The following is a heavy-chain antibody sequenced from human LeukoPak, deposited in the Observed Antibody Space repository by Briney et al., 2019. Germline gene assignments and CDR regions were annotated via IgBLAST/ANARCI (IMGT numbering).Heavy chain of an antibody. V-gene: IGHV3-11*01. D-gene: IGHD2-8*01. CDR3: ARPLRLSYYYYGMDV. CDR1: GFTFSDYY. CDR2: ISSSGSTI. Sequence: PGGSLRLSCAASGFTFSDYYMSWIRQAPGKGLEWVSYISSSGSTIYYADSVKGRFTISRDNAKNSLYLQMNSLRVEDTAVYYCARPLRLSYYYYGMDVWGQGTTVTVSS. J-gene: IGHJ6*02.